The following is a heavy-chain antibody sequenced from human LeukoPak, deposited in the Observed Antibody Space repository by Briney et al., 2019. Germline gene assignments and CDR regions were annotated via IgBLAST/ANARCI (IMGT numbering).Heavy chain of an antibody. D-gene: IGHD3-22*01. Sequence: SETLSLTCTVSGDSISRAGFSWGWIRQPPGKGLEWIGSIYYGGITNYNPSLKSRVTISVDTSKNQFSLKLSSVTAADTAVYYCARHLAIYDSGGYYYERGRYYFDFWGQGALVTVSS. CDR3: ARHLAIYDSGGYYYERGRYYFDF. V-gene: IGHV4-39*01. CDR2: IYYGGIT. J-gene: IGHJ4*02. CDR1: GDSISRAGFS.